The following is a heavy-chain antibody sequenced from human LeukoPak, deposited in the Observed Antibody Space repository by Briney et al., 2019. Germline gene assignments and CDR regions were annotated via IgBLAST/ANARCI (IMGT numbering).Heavy chain of an antibody. CDR2: ISHSGST. J-gene: IGHJ4*02. Sequence: SGTLSLTCAVSGGSISSSNWRSSVRHPPGKGLEWIGKISHSGSTNYNPSLKSRVTISMDKSKNQFSLKLSSVTAADTAVYYCARSGTTGDSVMGLYWGQGTLVTVSS. CDR1: GGSISSSNW. CDR3: ARSGTTGDSVMGLY. V-gene: IGHV4-4*02. D-gene: IGHD7-27*01.